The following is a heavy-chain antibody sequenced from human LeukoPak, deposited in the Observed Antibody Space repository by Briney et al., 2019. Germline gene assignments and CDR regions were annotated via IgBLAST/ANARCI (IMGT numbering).Heavy chain of an antibody. V-gene: IGHV1-2*02. J-gene: IGHJ5*02. CDR3: ARDLGPLGLRSGWFDP. D-gene: IGHD7-27*01. CDR1: GYTFTGYY. Sequence: ASVKVSCKASGYTFTGYYMHWVRQAPGQGLEWMGWINPNSGGTNYAQKFQGRVTTTRDTSISTAYMELSRLRSDDTAVYYCARDLGPLGLRSGWFDPWGQGTLVTVSS. CDR2: INPNSGGT.